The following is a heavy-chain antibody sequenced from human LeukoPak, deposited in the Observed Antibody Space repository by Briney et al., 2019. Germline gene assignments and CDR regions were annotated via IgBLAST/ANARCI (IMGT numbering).Heavy chain of an antibody. Sequence: ASVKVSCKASGYTFTSYGISWVRQAPGQGLEWMGWISAYNGNTNYAQKLQGRVTMTTDTSTNTAYMELRSLRSDDTAVYYCARVWGDYYDSSGYPDYWGQGTLVTVSS. V-gene: IGHV1-18*01. CDR1: GYTFTSYG. CDR3: ARVWGDYYDSSGYPDY. J-gene: IGHJ4*02. CDR2: ISAYNGNT. D-gene: IGHD3-22*01.